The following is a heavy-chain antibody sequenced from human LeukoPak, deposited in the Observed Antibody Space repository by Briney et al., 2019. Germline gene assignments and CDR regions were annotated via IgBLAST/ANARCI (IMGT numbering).Heavy chain of an antibody. CDR3: AKDHMVENYYYYMDV. D-gene: IGHD2-15*01. CDR2: INWNGDST. V-gene: IGHV3-20*04. J-gene: IGHJ6*03. CDR1: GFTFDDYG. Sequence: PGGSLRLSCAASGFTFDDYGMSWVRQAPGKGLEWVSGINWNGDSTDYADSLKGRFTISRDNSKNTLYLQMNSLRAEDTAVYYCAKDHMVENYYYYMDVWGKGTTVTVSS.